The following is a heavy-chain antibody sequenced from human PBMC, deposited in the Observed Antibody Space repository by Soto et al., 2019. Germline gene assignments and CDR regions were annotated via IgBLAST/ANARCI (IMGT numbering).Heavy chain of an antibody. CDR2: ITPLFGIA. CDR1: RGNFSSYS. CDR3: AIRSVVVPAAITDYYYSYGMGV. J-gene: IGHJ6*04. D-gene: IGHD2-2*02. V-gene: IGHV1-69*13. Sequence: SSVKVSCKASRGNFSSYSMSWVRQSSGQGLERMGGITPLFGIANYPHKIPGRVTITADVSKSTAYMELSSLRSEDTAVNYCAIRSVVVPAAITDYYYSYGMGVWGEGTTVTVSS.